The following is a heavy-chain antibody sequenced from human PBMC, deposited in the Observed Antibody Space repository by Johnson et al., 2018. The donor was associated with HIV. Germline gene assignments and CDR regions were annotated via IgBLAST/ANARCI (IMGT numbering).Heavy chain of an antibody. CDR2: ISISGSTI. V-gene: IGHV3-11*01. Sequence: VQLVESGGGLVKPGGSLRLSCAASGFTFSDYYMSWIRQAPGKGLEWVSYISISGSTIYYADSVKGRFTISRDNSKNSLYLQMNSLRPEDTGLYYCAKDIASGYTNGGTLDIWGQGTMVTVSS. D-gene: IGHD6-19*01. J-gene: IGHJ3*02. CDR1: GFTFSDYY. CDR3: AKDIASGYTNGGTLDI.